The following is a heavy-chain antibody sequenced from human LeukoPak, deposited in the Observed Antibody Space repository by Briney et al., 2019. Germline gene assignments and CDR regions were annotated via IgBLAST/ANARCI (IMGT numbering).Heavy chain of an antibody. CDR3: ATDLPAVDGAASSAYYYYYGMDV. J-gene: IGHJ6*04. Sequence: GRSLRLSCAASGFTFSSYAMHWVRQAPGKGLEWVAVISYDGSNKYYADSVKGRFTISRDNSKNTLYLQMNSLRAEDTAVYYCATDLPAVDGAASSAYYYYYGMDVWGKGTTVTVSS. CDR1: GFTFSSYA. V-gene: IGHV3-30*04. D-gene: IGHD3-10*01. CDR2: ISYDGSNK.